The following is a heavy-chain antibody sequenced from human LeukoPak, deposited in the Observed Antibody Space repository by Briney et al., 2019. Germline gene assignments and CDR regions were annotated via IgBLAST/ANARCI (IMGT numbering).Heavy chain of an antibody. CDR3: ARRPYYYDSSGYLPNAFDI. CDR2: TINKANSYTT. Sequence: GGSLRLSCAASGFTFSDHYMDWVRQAPGKGLEWVGRTINKANSYTTEYAASVKGRFTISRDDSKNSLYLQMNSLKTEDTAVYYCARRPYYYDSSGYLPNAFDIWGQGTMVTVSS. J-gene: IGHJ3*02. D-gene: IGHD3-22*01. CDR1: GFTFSDHY. V-gene: IGHV3-72*01.